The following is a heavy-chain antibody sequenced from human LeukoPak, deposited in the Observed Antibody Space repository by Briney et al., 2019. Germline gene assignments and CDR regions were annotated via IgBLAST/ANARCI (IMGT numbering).Heavy chain of an antibody. CDR3: TKSPRWAAAPDY. Sequence: GGSLRLSCAASGFTFSSYAMSWVRQAPGKGLEWVSGISGSGGSTYYADSVKGRFTISRDNAKNSLYLQMNSLRAEDTALYYCTKSPRWAAAPDYWGRGTLVTVSS. V-gene: IGHV3-23*01. J-gene: IGHJ4*02. CDR1: GFTFSSYA. D-gene: IGHD6-13*01. CDR2: ISGSGGST.